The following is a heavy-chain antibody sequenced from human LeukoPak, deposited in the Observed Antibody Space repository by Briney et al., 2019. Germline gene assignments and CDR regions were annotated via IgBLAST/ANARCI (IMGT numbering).Heavy chain of an antibody. CDR1: RGSISKYY. Sequence: SETLPLTCIVSRGSISKYYWSWIRQSPGKGLEWIGYISYSGSTKYNPSFKSQVTMSVDTSKNQFSLKVTSVTAADTAVYYCARDSYNYGSGSLDYWGQGTLVIVSS. CDR3: ARDSYNYGSGSLDY. CDR2: ISYSGST. J-gene: IGHJ4*02. D-gene: IGHD5-18*01. V-gene: IGHV4-59*01.